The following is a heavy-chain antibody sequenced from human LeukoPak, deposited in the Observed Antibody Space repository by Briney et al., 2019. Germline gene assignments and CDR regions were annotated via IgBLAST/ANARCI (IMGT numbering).Heavy chain of an antibody. J-gene: IGHJ4*02. Sequence: ASVKVSCKASGYTFTGYYMHWVRQAPGQGLEWMGRNNPNSGGTNYAQKFQGRVTMTRDTSISTAYMELSRLRSDDTAVYYCATNLEWLPPQDYWGQGTLVTVSS. D-gene: IGHD3-3*01. V-gene: IGHV1-2*06. CDR1: GYTFTGYY. CDR2: NNPNSGGT. CDR3: ATNLEWLPPQDY.